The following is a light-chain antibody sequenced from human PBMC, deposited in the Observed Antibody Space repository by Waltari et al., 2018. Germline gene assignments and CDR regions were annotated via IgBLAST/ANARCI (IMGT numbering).Light chain of an antibody. Sequence: QLVLTQSPSASASLGASVKLTCTLSSGHSSNVIAWLQEQPGKGPRYLMKVNSDGSHSKGDGIPDRFSGSSSGAERYLTSSSLQSEDEADYYCQTGGHGTWVFGGGTKLTVL. CDR3: QTGGHGTWV. CDR2: VNSDGSH. CDR1: SGHSSNV. V-gene: IGLV4-69*01. J-gene: IGLJ3*02.